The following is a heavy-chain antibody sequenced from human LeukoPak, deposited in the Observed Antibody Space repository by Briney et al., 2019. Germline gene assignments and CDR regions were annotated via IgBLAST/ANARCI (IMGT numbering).Heavy chain of an antibody. V-gene: IGHV1-69*05. D-gene: IGHD3-10*01. CDR1: GGTFSSYA. CDR3: ARDGSGVWFDY. J-gene: IGHJ4*02. Sequence: ASVKVSCKASGGTFSSYAISWVRQAPGQGLEWMGGIIPIFGTANYAQKFQGRVTITTDESTSTAYMELRSLRSDDTAVYYCARDGSGVWFDYWGQGTLVTVSS. CDR2: IIPIFGTA.